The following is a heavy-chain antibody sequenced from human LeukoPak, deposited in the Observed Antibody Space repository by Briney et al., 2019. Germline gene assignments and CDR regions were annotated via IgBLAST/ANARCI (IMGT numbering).Heavy chain of an antibody. CDR3: ARGYSYYYYYMDV. V-gene: IGHV4-38-2*02. CDR1: GYSISSGYY. D-gene: IGHD5-18*01. Sequence: SETLSLTCTVSGYSISSGYYWGWIRQPPGKGLEWIGSIYHSGSTYYNPSLKSRVTISVDTSKNQFSLKLSSVTAADTAVYYCARGYSYYYYYMDVWGTGTTVTVSS. J-gene: IGHJ6*03. CDR2: IYHSGST.